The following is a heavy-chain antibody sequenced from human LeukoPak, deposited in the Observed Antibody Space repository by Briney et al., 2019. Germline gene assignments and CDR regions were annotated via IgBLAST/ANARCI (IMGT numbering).Heavy chain of an antibody. CDR3: TRGDNP. D-gene: IGHD5-24*01. CDR2: IYTKGNT. V-gene: IGHV4-61*02. Sequence: SQTLSLTCTVSGGSISSGSSYWRWIRQPREKGLERSGRIYTKGNTNYKPSLQSRVTISVDTAKNQFSLKLSSVTAADTAVYYCTRGDNPWGQGTLVTVSS. J-gene: IGHJ5*02. CDR1: GGSISSGSSY.